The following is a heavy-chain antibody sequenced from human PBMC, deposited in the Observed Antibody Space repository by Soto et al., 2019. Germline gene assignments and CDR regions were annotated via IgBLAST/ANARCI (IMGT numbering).Heavy chain of an antibody. CDR2: ISYDGSNK. CDR3: AKNYYYYYGMDV. V-gene: IGHV3-30*18. J-gene: IGHJ6*02. Sequence: GGSLRLSCAASGFTFSSYGMHWVRQAPGKGLEWVAVISYDGSNKYYADSVKGRFTISRDNSKNTLYLQMNSLRAEDTAVYYCAKNYYYYYGMDVWGQGTTVTVSS. CDR1: GFTFSSYG.